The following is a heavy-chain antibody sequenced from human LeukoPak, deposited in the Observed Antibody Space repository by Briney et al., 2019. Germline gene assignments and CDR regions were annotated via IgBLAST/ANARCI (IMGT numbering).Heavy chain of an antibody. J-gene: IGHJ5*02. Sequence: GGSLRLSCAASGFTVSSNYMSWVRQAPGKGLEWVSVIYSGGSTYYADSVKGRFTISRDNSKNTLHLQMNSLRAEDTAVYYCARGVPAAMSWFDPWGQGTLVTVSS. CDR3: ARGVPAAMSWFDP. D-gene: IGHD2-2*01. CDR1: GFTVSSNY. CDR2: IYSGGST. V-gene: IGHV3-66*02.